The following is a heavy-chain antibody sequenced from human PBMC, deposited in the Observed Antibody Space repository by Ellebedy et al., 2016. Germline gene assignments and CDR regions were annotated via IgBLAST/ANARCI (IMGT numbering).Heavy chain of an antibody. D-gene: IGHD2-2*01. CDR3: AKTPRREVVVPALDY. V-gene: IGHV3-23*01. J-gene: IGHJ4*02. CDR1: GFTFSSYA. CDR2: ISGSGGST. Sequence: GESLKISXAASGFTFSSYAMSWVRQAPGKGLEWVSAISGSGGSTYYADSVKGRFTISRDNSKNTLYLQMNSLRAEDTAVYYCAKTPRREVVVPALDYWGQGTLVTVSS.